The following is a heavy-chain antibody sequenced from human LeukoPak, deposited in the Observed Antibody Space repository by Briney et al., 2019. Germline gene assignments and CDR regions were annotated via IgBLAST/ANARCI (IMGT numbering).Heavy chain of an antibody. V-gene: IGHV3-23*01. CDR3: ARRGSYFGGFDY. Sequence: SGGSLRLSCAVSGITLSNYGMSWVRQAPGKGLEWVAGISDSGGSTKYADSVKGRFTISRDNAKNRLFLQMNSLRVEDTAIYYCARRGSYFGGFDYWGQGTLVSVPS. J-gene: IGHJ4*02. CDR2: ISDSGGST. D-gene: IGHD1-26*01. CDR1: GITLSNYG.